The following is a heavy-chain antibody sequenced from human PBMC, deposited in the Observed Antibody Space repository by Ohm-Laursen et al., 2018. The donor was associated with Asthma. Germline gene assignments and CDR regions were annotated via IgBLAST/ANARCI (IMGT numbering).Heavy chain of an antibody. D-gene: IGHD4/OR15-4a*01. CDR2: FDIVVGAT. J-gene: IGHJ6*02. V-gene: IGHV1-24*01. CDR1: GHSLTDLS. CDR3: ASKCSFRLTLGRHCAMDF. Sequence: VYGHSLTDLSMRSARLDPGSWSGWMGVFDIVVGATIYAQKFQGRVTMTQDTSTDTAYMELSNLRSEDTAVYFCASKCSFRLTLGRHCAMDFWGQGTTVTVSS.